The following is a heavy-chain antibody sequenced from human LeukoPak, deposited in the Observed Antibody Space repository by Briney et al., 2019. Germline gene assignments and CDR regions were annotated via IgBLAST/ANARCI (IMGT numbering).Heavy chain of an antibody. V-gene: IGHV4-34*01. CDR3: AREALYNWNDGGFWFDP. J-gene: IGHJ5*02. Sequence: PSETLSLTRAVYGGSFSGYYWSWIRQPPGKGLEWIGEINHSGSTNYNPSLKSRVTISVDTSKNQFSLKLSSVTAADTAVYYCAREALYNWNDGGFWFDPWGQGTLVTVSS. CDR1: GGSFSGYY. CDR2: INHSGST. D-gene: IGHD1-20*01.